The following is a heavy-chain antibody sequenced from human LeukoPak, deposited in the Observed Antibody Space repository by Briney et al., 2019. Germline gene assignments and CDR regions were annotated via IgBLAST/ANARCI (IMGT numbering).Heavy chain of an antibody. CDR3: ARRWDAWYFDL. CDR1: GGSISSYY. J-gene: IGHJ2*01. D-gene: IGHD1-26*01. Sequence: SETLSLTCTVSGGSISSYYWSWIRQPPGKGLEWIGYIYYSGSTNYNPSLKSRVTISVDTSKNQFSLKLSSVTAADTAVYYCARRWDAWYFDLWGRGTLVTVSS. CDR2: IYYSGST. V-gene: IGHV4-59*12.